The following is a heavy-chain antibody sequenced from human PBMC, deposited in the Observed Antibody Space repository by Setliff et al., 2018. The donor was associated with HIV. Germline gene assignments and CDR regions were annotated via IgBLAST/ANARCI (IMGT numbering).Heavy chain of an antibody. J-gene: IGHJ4*02. CDR1: GGSISSHY. CDR3: ARGSYRGSGFFVRYFDF. CDR2: IYYSGST. V-gene: IGHV4-59*11. Sequence: KTSETLSLTCTVSGGSISSHYWSWIRQPPGKGLEWIGSIYYSGSTNYNPSLKSRVTISVDRSKNQFFLRLTSVTAADTAVYYCARGSYRGSGFFVRYFDFWGQGSLVTVSS. D-gene: IGHD3-3*01.